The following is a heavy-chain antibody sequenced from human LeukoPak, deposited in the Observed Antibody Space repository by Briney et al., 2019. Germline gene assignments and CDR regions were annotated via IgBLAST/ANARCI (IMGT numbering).Heavy chain of an antibody. CDR3: ARVVGSGTSNRHFDY. J-gene: IGHJ4*02. V-gene: IGHV1-69*01. D-gene: IGHD1-26*01. Sequence: SVRVSCKASGSTFGTYAFNWVRQAPGQGLEWVGGVIPMFGTSHYAQNFQGRVTITADESTVTAYMELSSLRPEDTAVYYCARVVGSGTSNRHFDYWGQGTLVTVSS. CDR1: GSTFGTYA. CDR2: VIPMFGTS.